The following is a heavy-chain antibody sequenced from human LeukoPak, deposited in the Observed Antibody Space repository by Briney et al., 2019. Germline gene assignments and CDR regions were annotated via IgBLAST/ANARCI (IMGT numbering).Heavy chain of an antibody. CDR2: IKQDGSEK. D-gene: IGHD3-22*01. CDR1: GFTFSSYW. Sequence: AGGSLRLSCAASGFTFSSYWMSWVRQAPGKGLEWVANIKQDGSEKYYVDSVKGRFTISRDDAKNSLYLQMNSLRAEDTAVYYCARDSVIDNYCYYYGMDVWGQGTTVTVSS. CDR3: ARDSVIDNYCYYYGMDV. J-gene: IGHJ6*02. V-gene: IGHV3-7*01.